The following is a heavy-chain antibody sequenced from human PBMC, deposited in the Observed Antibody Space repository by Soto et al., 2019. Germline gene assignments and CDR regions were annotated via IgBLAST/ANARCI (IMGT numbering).Heavy chain of an antibody. Sequence: PSETLSLTCTVSGGSISSYYWSWIRQPPGEGLEWIGYIYYSGSTNYNPSLKSRVTISVDTSKNQFSLKLSSVTAADTAVYYCARGTPSYYDFWSGYYYNWFDPWGQGTLVTVSS. CDR3: ARGTPSYYDFWSGYYYNWFDP. V-gene: IGHV4-59*01. J-gene: IGHJ5*02. CDR1: GGSISSYY. CDR2: IYYSGST. D-gene: IGHD3-3*01.